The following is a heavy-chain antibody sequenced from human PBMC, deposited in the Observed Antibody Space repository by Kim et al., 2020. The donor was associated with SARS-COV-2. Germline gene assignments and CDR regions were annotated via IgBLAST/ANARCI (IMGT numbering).Heavy chain of an antibody. CDR2: SYTSGSS. V-gene: IGHV4-4*07. CDR1: GGSISSCY. Sequence: SETLSLTCTVSGGSISSCYWCWIRQRAGKGLGWVWRSYTSGSSNYNHSLKSRVTMSVDTYKYKFSLSLSSVTAAATAVYDCACTLSPYYYGSGTLYGMDV. J-gene: IGHJ6*01. D-gene: IGHD3-10*01. CDR3: ACTLSPYYYGSGTLYGMDV.